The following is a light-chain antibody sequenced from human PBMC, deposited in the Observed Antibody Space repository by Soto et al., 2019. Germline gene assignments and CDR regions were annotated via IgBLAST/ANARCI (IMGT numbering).Light chain of an antibody. Sequence: EIVLTQSPATLSLSPGERATLSCRASQSVSSYLACYQQKPGQAPRLLIYDASNRATGIPARFSGSGSGTDFPLIISSLEPEDFAVYYCHQRKAFGKEKRLEI. CDR2: DAS. V-gene: IGKV3-11*01. J-gene: IGKJ5*01. CDR3: HQRKA. CDR1: QSVSSY.